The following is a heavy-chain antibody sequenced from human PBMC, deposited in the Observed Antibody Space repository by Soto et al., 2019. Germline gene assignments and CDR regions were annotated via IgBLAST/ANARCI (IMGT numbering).Heavy chain of an antibody. Sequence: QVQLVQSGAEVKKPGASVKVSCKASGYTFTSYYMHWVRQAPGQGLEWMGIINPSGGSTSYAKKFQGRVTMTRDTSTSTVYMELSSLRSDDTAVYYCARDRATVTPSGVYWYFDLWGRGTLVTVSS. CDR1: GYTFTSYY. D-gene: IGHD4-17*01. J-gene: IGHJ2*01. CDR2: INPSGGST. V-gene: IGHV1-46*01. CDR3: ARDRATVTPSGVYWYFDL.